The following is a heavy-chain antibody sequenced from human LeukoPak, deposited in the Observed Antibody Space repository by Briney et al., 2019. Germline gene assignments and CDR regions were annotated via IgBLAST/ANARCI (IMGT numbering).Heavy chain of an antibody. CDR1: GYTFTNYY. Sequence: ASVKVSCKASGYTFTNYYMHWVRQAPGQGLEWMGWINPNSGGTNYAQKFQGRVTMTRDTSISTAYMELSRLRSDDTAVYYCAREGSSTYYFDYWGQGTLVTVSS. J-gene: IGHJ4*02. CDR3: AREGSSTYYFDY. D-gene: IGHD6-6*01. CDR2: INPNSGGT. V-gene: IGHV1-2*02.